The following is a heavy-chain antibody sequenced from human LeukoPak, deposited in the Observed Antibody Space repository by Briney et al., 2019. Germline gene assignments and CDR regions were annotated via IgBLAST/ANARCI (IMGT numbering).Heavy chain of an antibody. CDR1: GFIFSNYD. CDR2: ISSSGSVI. D-gene: IGHD6-19*01. J-gene: IGHJ4*02. V-gene: IGHV3-48*01. Sequence: GGSLRLSCAASGFIFSNYDMNWVRQAPGKGLEWVSYISSSGSVIYNADSLKGRFTFSRDNGKNSLYLQMNSLRAEDTAVYYCARGRAVAGVATRFDYWGQGTLVTVSS. CDR3: ARGRAVAGVATRFDY.